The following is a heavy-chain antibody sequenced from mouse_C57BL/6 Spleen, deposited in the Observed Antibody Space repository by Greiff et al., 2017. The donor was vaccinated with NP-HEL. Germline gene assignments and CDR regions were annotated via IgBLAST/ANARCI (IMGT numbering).Heavy chain of an antibody. Sequence: QVQLQQPGAELVKPGASVKLSCKASGYTFTSYWMQWVKQRPGQGLEWIGNINPSNGGTNYNEKFKSKATLTVDKSSSTAYMQLSSLTSEDSAVYYCARGGLRLAWFAYWGQGTLVTVSA. J-gene: IGHJ3*01. CDR1: GYTFTSYW. CDR3: ARGGLRLAWFAY. CDR2: INPSNGGT. V-gene: IGHV1-53*01. D-gene: IGHD2-4*01.